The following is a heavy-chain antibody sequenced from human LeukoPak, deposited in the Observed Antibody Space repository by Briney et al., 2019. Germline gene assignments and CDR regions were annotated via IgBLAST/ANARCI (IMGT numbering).Heavy chain of an antibody. Sequence: PSQTLSLTCTVSGGSISSGDYYWSWIRQPPGKGLEWIGYIYYSGSTCYNPSLKSRVTISVDTSKNQFSLKLSSVTAADTAVYYCARAYDSSGYYYYFDYWGQGTLVTVSS. V-gene: IGHV4-30-4*01. CDR2: IYYSGST. CDR3: ARAYDSSGYYYYFDY. J-gene: IGHJ4*02. D-gene: IGHD3-22*01. CDR1: GGSISSGDYY.